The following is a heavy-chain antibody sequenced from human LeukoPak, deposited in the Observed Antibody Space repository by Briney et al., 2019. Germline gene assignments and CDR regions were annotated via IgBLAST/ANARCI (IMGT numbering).Heavy chain of an antibody. Sequence: GGSLRLSCAASGFTFSSYAMTWVRQAPGKGLEWVSSISGSGGNTYYADSVKGRFTISRDNSKNTLYLQMNSLRAEDTAVYYCARGGVGATTYVWFDPWGQGTLVTVSS. CDR1: GFTFSSYA. J-gene: IGHJ5*02. V-gene: IGHV3-23*01. CDR2: ISGSGGNT. CDR3: ARGGVGATTYVWFDP. D-gene: IGHD1-26*01.